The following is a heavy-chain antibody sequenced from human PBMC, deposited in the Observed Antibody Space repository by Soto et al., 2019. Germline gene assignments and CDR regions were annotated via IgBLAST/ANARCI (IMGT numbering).Heavy chain of an antibody. D-gene: IGHD2-21*02. CDR3: AGGPYCGDDCYRFDY. Sequence: EVQLVETGGGFIQPGESLRLSCAASAFSVSSNYMTWVRQAPGKGLEWVSILYSGGSTNYADSVRGRFTISRDHSKNTLFLQMNSLRAEDTAVYYCAGGPYCGDDCYRFDYWGQGTLVTVSS. CDR2: LYSGGST. J-gene: IGHJ4*02. V-gene: IGHV3-53*02. CDR1: AFSVSSNY.